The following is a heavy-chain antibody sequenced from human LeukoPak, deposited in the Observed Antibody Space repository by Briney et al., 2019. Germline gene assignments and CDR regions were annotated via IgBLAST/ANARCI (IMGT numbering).Heavy chain of an antibody. D-gene: IGHD6-13*01. J-gene: IGHJ4*02. V-gene: IGHV3-11*01. CDR2: ISSSGSTI. CDR3: AKDSHSWSRDY. Sequence: GGSLRLSCAASGFTLSDYYMSWIRQAPGKGLEWVSYISSSGSTIYYADSVKGRFTISRDNAKNSLYLQMNSLRAEDTAVYYCAKDSHSWSRDYWGQGTLVTVSS. CDR1: GFTLSDYY.